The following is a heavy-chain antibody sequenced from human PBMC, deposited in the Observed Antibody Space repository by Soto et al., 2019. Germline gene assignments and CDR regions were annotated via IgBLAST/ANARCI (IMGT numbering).Heavy chain of an antibody. Sequence: GSLRLSCEASGFIFSNYWMHWFRQVPGTGLVWVSHISKDGRTTRYAASVKGRFTISRDNAKNTLYLQMNSLTAEDAAVYYCAKVLIWTQADYWRQG. CDR1: GFIFSNYW. CDR3: AKVLIWTQADY. CDR2: ISKDGRTT. V-gene: IGHV3-74*01. D-gene: IGHD1-1*01. J-gene: IGHJ4*02.